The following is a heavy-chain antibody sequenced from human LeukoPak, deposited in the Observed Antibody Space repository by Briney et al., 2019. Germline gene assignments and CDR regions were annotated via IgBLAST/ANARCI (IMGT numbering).Heavy chain of an antibody. CDR1: GFTVSSNY. V-gene: IGHV3-69-1*01. D-gene: IGHD5-18*01. CDR2: ISSSGTI. Sequence: GGSLRLSCAASGFTVSSNYMNWVRQAPGKGLEWVSYISSSGTIYYVDSVKGRFTISRDNAKNSLYLQMNSLRAEDTAVYYCARGLQLWLGGDFDYWGQGTLVTVSS. CDR3: ARGLQLWLGGDFDY. J-gene: IGHJ4*02.